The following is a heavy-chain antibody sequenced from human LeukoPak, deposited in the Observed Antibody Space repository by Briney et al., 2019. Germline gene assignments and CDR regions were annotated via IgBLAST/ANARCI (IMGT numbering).Heavy chain of an antibody. V-gene: IGHV3-23*01. J-gene: IGHJ4*02. CDR1: GFTFGDYA. D-gene: IGHD3-9*01. CDR2: ISGSGGST. CDR3: AKDFLRGDWLFITGPFGY. Sequence: PGGSLRLSCTASGFTFGDYAMSWFRQAPGKGLEWVSAISGSGGSTYYADSVKGRFTISRDNSKNTLYLQMNSLRAEDTAVYYCAKDFLRGDWLFITGPFGYWGQGTLVTVSS.